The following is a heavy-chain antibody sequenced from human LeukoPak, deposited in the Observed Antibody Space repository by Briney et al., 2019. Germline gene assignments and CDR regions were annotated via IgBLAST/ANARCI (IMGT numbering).Heavy chain of an antibody. J-gene: IGHJ6*04. Sequence: GGSLRLSCAASGFTFSDYYMSWIRQAPGKGLEWVSYISSSSRYTNYADSVKGRFTIFRDNPKNSLYLQMNSLRAEDTAVYYCARDISSSWPYHYGMDVWGKGTTVTASS. CDR1: GFTFSDYY. D-gene: IGHD6-13*01. V-gene: IGHV3-11*06. CDR2: ISSSSRYT. CDR3: ARDISSSWPYHYGMDV.